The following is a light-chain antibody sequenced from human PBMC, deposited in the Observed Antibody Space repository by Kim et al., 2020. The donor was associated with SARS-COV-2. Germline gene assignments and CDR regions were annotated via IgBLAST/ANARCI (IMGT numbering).Light chain of an antibody. CDR3: QQVRTSPLN. CDR1: HDISNY. CDR2: AAS. J-gene: IGKJ3*01. V-gene: IGKV1-9*01. Sequence: DIQLTQSPSFLSASVGDRVTITCRASHDISNYLAWYQQKPGKGPHFLIFAASTLQDGVPSRFSGSGSGTHFTLTISSLQPEDFPTYYGQQVRTSPLNFGRRTKVDIK.